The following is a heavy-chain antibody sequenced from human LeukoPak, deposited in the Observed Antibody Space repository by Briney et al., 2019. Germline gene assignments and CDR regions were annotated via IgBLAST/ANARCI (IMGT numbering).Heavy chain of an antibody. J-gene: IGHJ4*02. D-gene: IGHD3-10*01. V-gene: IGHV5-51*01. CDR3: ARHYYYGSGSYRVWDY. CDR2: IYPGDSDT. Sequence: GESLKISCKGSGYSFTSYWIGWVRQMPGKGLEWMGIIYPGDSDTRYSPSFQGQVTTSADKSISTAYLQWSSLKASDTAMYYCARHYYYGSGSYRVWDYWGQGTLVTVSS. CDR1: GYSFTSYW.